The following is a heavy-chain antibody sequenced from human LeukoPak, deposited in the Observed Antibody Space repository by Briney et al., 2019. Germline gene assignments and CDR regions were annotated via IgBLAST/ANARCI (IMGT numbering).Heavy chain of an antibody. V-gene: IGHV3-21*01. J-gene: IGHJ6*02. CDR3: ASFKTEYGDYVRLYYYYYGMDV. D-gene: IGHD4-17*01. CDR1: GFTFSSYS. CDR2: ISSSSSYI. Sequence: GGPLRLSCAASGFTFSSYSMNWVRQAPGKGLEWVSSISSSSSYIYYADSVKGRFTISRDNAKNSLYLQMNSLRAEDTAVYYCASFKTEYGDYVRLYYYYYGMDVWGQGTTVTVSS.